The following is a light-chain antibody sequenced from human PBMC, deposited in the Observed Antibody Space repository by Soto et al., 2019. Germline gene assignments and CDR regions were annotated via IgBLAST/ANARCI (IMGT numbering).Light chain of an antibody. CDR2: GVS. Sequence: EIVLTQSPGTLSLSPGERATLSCRASQSVSSSYLAWYQQKPGQAPRLLIYGVSSRATGFPDRFSGRVSGTDFILTISRLEPEDFAVYYCEQYDSSPRTFGQGTKVDIK. J-gene: IGKJ1*01. CDR3: EQYDSSPRT. V-gene: IGKV3-20*01. CDR1: QSVSSSY.